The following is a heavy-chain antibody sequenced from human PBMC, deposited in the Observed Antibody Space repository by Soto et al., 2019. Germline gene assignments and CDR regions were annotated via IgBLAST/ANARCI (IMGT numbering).Heavy chain of an antibody. CDR2: VDPTDSYI. V-gene: IGHV5-10-1*01. CDR1: GYRFTSYW. J-gene: IGHJ4*02. D-gene: IGHD5-12*01. Sequence: GESLKISCKGSGYRFTSYWITWVRQMPGKGLEWMGRVDPTDSYINYSPSFQGHVTISADKSIGTAYLQWSSLEASDTATYYCARISDNRYGGPKNDFDYWGQGTLVTVSS. CDR3: ARISDNRYGGPKNDFDY.